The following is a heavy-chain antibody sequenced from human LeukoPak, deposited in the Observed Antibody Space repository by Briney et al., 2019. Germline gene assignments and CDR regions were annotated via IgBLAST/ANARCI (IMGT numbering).Heavy chain of an antibody. Sequence: SETLSLTCTVSGGSISSSSYYWAWIRQPPGKELKWIGSIFYSGSTYYNPSLRGRVTISVDTSKNQFSLKLSSVTAADTAVYYCAGVETYYYDSSGYPDWYFDLWGRGTLVTVSS. D-gene: IGHD3-22*01. J-gene: IGHJ2*01. V-gene: IGHV4-39*07. CDR2: IFYSGST. CDR3: AGVETYYYDSSGYPDWYFDL. CDR1: GGSISSSSYY.